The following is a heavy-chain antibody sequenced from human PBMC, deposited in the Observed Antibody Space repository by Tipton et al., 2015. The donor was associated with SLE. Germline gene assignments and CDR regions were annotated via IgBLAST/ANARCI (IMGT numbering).Heavy chain of an antibody. D-gene: IGHD5-12*01. Sequence: LRLSCTVSGGSISSSSYYWGWIRQPPGKGLEWIGSIYYSGSTYYNPSLKSRVTISVDTSKNQFSLKLSPVTAADTAVYYCARGVDGRVGDWFDPWGQGTLVTVSS. CDR3: ARGVDGRVGDWFDP. J-gene: IGHJ5*02. V-gene: IGHV4-39*07. CDR2: IYYSGST. CDR1: GGSISSSSYY.